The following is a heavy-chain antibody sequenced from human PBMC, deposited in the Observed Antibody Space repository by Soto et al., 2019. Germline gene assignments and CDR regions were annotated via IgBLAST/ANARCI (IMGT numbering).Heavy chain of an antibody. CDR3: ARVRIAARRYYFDY. CDR2: IKQDGSEK. J-gene: IGHJ4*02. V-gene: IGHV3-7*01. D-gene: IGHD6-6*01. Sequence: GGSLRLSCAASGFTFSSYWMSWVRQAPGKGLEWVANIKQDGSEKYYVDSVKGRFTISRDNAKNSLYPQMNSLRAEDTAVYYCARVRIAARRYYFDYWGQGTLVTVSS. CDR1: GFTFSSYW.